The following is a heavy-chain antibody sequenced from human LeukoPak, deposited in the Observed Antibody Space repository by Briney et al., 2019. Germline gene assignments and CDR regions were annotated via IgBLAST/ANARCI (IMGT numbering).Heavy chain of an antibody. V-gene: IGHV4-4*07. CDR2: IYTSGST. J-gene: IGHJ3*02. CDR1: GDSISRYY. CDR3: ARVGGQQQGDAFDI. Sequence: SETLSLTCTVSGDSISRYYWSWIRQPAGKGLEWIGRIYTSGSTNYNPSLKSRVTMSVDTSKNQFSLKLSSVTAADTAVYYCARVGGQQQGDAFDIWGQGTMVTVSS. D-gene: IGHD6-13*01.